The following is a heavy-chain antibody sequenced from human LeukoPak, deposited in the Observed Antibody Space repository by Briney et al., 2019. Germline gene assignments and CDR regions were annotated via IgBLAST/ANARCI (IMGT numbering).Heavy chain of an antibody. Sequence: SVKVSCKASGGTFSSYAISWVRQAPGQGLEWMGRIIPIFGTANYAQKFQGRVTITTDESTSTAYMELSSLRSEDTAVYYCARDLLAVAGIAFDIWGQGTVVTVSS. CDR2: IIPIFGTA. D-gene: IGHD6-19*01. CDR3: ARDLLAVAGIAFDI. CDR1: GGTFSSYA. V-gene: IGHV1-69*05. J-gene: IGHJ3*02.